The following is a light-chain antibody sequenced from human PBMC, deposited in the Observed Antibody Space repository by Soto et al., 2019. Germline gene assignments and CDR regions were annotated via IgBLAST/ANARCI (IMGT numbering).Light chain of an antibody. J-gene: IGKJ1*01. CDR1: QSVSIW. CDR2: DAS. Sequence: DIQMTQSPSTLSASVGDTVTIPCRASQSVSIWLAWYQKKPGKAPQVLIWDASTLQRGVPSRFSGSGSGTEFTLTISSLQPEDFATYYCQQYNGYSTWTFGQGTKVDI. CDR3: QQYNGYSTWT. V-gene: IGKV1-5*01.